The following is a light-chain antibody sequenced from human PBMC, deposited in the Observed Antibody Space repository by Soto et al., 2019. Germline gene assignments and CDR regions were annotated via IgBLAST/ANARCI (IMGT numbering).Light chain of an antibody. J-gene: IGKJ3*01. V-gene: IGKV1-33*01. CDR1: QASNTI. CDR2: ATF. CDR3: QQSDNLPDFT. Sequence: DIQVTQSPPSLSASVGDRVTVTCQASQASNTILKWFQQRPGEAPKLKIYATFNLKPGHTSRLSGRQSGTYFILSIISLQPEDVGTYYCQQSDNLPDFTFGPGTKVNI.